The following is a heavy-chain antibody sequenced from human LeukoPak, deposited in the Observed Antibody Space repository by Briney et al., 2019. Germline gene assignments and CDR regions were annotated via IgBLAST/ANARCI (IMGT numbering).Heavy chain of an antibody. CDR1: GDSISLSFYY. J-gene: IGHJ4*02. Sequence: SETLSLTCSVSGDSISLSFYYWGWIRQPPGKALEWIGSVYYSGTTSYNPSLKSRVTISVDMSKNHFSLRLRSVTAADTAVYYCARGLRQLVRSWHYWGQGTLVTVSS. V-gene: IGHV4-39*02. CDR2: VYYSGTT. D-gene: IGHD6-6*01. CDR3: ARGLRQLVRSWHY.